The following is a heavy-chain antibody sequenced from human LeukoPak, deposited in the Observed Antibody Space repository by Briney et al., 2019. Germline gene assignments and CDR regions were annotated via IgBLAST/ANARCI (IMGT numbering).Heavy chain of an antibody. J-gene: IGHJ1*01. V-gene: IGHV1-2*02. CDR1: GYILTGHF. CDR3: ATAKYTGYDLLYY. CDR2: ISPNSDAT. Sequence: ASAKVACKASGYILTGHFIQWLRQAQEQGLEYVGWISPNSDATISAQKLEGRVIMNGDTSSQTVYMALTALRPDDTATYFCATAKYTGYDLLYYWGQGTLVAVSS. D-gene: IGHD5-12*01.